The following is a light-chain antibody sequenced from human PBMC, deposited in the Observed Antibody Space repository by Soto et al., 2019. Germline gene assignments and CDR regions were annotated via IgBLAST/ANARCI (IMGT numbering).Light chain of an antibody. CDR1: QSISNW. CDR3: QQYNSYST. CDR2: RAS. Sequence: DIHMTQSPSTLSASVGDRVTITCRASQSISNWLAWYQQKPGKAPKVLIYRASSLESGVPSRFSGSGSGTEFTLTISSLQPDDFGTYYCQQYNSYSTFGQGTKVEIK. J-gene: IGKJ1*01. V-gene: IGKV1-5*03.